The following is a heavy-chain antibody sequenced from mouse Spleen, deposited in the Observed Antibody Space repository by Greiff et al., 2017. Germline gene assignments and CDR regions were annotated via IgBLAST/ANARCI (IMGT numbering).Heavy chain of an antibody. CDR2: ISYSGST. CDR1: GYSITSDY. J-gene: IGHJ3*01. D-gene: IGHD3-2*01. CDR3: AKGTARATWFAY. V-gene: IGHV3-8*01. Sequence: EVKLVESGPGLAKPSQTLSLTCSVPGYSITSDYWNWIRKFPGNKLEYMGYISYSGSTYYNPSLKSRISITRDTSKNQYYLQLNSVTTEDTATYYCAKGTARATWFAYWGQGTLVTVSA.